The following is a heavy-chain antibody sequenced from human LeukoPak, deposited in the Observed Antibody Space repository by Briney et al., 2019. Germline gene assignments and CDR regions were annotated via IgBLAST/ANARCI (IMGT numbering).Heavy chain of an antibody. Sequence: GGSLRLSCGASGLTFSSYVMSWVRQAPGQGLEWVSAISGSGDVSSYADAVKGRSTISRDNSKNTLYLQMNSLRAEDTAVYYCAKGAFSGTYSPFEDWGQGTLVTVSS. CDR2: ISGSGDVS. CDR1: GLTFSSYV. D-gene: IGHD3-10*01. V-gene: IGHV3-23*01. J-gene: IGHJ4*02. CDR3: AKGAFSGTYSPFED.